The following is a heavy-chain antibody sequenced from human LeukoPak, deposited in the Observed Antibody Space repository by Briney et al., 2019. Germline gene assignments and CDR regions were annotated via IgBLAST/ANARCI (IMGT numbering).Heavy chain of an antibody. D-gene: IGHD1-26*01. CDR2: ISHSGST. CDR1: GYSISSGYY. J-gene: IGHJ5*02. V-gene: IGHV4-38-2*02. CDR3: ASGLSGSYPNDNWFDP. Sequence: KPSETLSLTCTVSGYSISSGYYWGWIRQPPGKGLEWIGSISHSGSTYYNPSLKSRVTISVDTSKNQFSLKLNSVTAADTAVYYCASGLSGSYPNDNWFDPWGQGTLVTVSS.